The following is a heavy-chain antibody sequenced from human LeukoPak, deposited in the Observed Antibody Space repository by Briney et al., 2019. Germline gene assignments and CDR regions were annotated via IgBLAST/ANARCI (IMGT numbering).Heavy chain of an antibody. D-gene: IGHD4-11*01. Sequence: GRSLRLSCAASGFTFSSYAMHWVRQAPGKGLEWVAVISYDGSNKYYADSVKGRFTISRDNSKNTLYLQMNSLRAEDTAVYYCARTTVGYYYYMDVWGKGTTVTVSS. J-gene: IGHJ6*03. CDR2: ISYDGSNK. V-gene: IGHV3-30*01. CDR1: GFTFSSYA. CDR3: ARTTVGYYYYMDV.